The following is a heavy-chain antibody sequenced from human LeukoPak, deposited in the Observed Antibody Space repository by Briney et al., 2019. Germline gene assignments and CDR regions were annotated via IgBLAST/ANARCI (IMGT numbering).Heavy chain of an antibody. D-gene: IGHD3-22*01. CDR1: GGSIIGSY. J-gene: IGHJ4*02. Sequence: SETLSLTCTVSGGSIIGSYWTWIRQSPGGGLEYIGYIYNTVDVNYSPSLKSRVTISMDMSRSQFSLRLKPVTAADTAIYYCARSRNYDSTGYNPTYYFDSWGQGALVTVSS. V-gene: IGHV4-59*01. CDR3: ARSRNYDSTGYNPTYYFDS. CDR2: IYNTVDV.